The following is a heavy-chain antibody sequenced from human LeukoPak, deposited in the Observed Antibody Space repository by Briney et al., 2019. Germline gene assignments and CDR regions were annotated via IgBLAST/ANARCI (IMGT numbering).Heavy chain of an antibody. CDR3: ARQIVVVITTGAFDI. Sequence: RASVKVSCKACGYTFTGYYMHWVRQAPGQGLEWMGWINPNSGGTNYAQKFQGRVSMTRDTSISTAYMELSRLRSDDTAVYYCARQIVVVITTGAFDIWGQGTMVTVSS. CDR1: GYTFTGYY. D-gene: IGHD3-22*01. CDR2: INPNSGGT. V-gene: IGHV1-2*02. J-gene: IGHJ3*02.